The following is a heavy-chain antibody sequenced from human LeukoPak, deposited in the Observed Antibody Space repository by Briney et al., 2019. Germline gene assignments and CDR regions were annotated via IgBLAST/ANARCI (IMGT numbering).Heavy chain of an antibody. V-gene: IGHV4-59*08. CDR1: GGSISSYY. J-gene: IGHJ6*03. CDR3: ARHREVRGVYYMDV. D-gene: IGHD3-10*01. Sequence: SETLSLTCTVSGGSISSYYWSWIRQPPGKGREWIGYIYYSGSTNYNPSLKSRVTISVDTSKNQFSLKLSSVTAADTAVYYCARHREVRGVYYMDVWGKGTTVTVSS. CDR2: IYYSGST.